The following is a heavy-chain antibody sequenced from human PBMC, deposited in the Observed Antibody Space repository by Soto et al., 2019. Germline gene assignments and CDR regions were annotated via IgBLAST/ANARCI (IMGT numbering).Heavy chain of an antibody. J-gene: IGHJ4*02. Sequence: SLRLSCAASGFTFSSYSMNWVRQAPGKGLEWVSSISSSSSYIYYADSVKGRFTISRDNAKNSLYLQMNSLRAEDTAVYYCAREQVDIVATIDYWGQGTLVTVSS. D-gene: IGHD5-12*01. CDR3: AREQVDIVATIDY. V-gene: IGHV3-21*01. CDR2: ISSSSSYI. CDR1: GFTFSSYS.